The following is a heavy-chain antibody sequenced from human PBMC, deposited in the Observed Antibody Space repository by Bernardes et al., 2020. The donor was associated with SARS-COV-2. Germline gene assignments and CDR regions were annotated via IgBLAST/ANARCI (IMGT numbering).Heavy chain of an antibody. Sequence: GGSLRLSCAASGFTFSSYGMHWVRQAPGKGLEWVAVIWYDGSNKYYADSVKGRFTISRDNSKNTLYLQMNSLRAEDTAVYYCASQPAAIPDYYYYYGMDVWGQGTTVTVSS. J-gene: IGHJ6*02. CDR1: GFTFSSYG. CDR3: ASQPAAIPDYYYYYGMDV. D-gene: IGHD2-2*01. V-gene: IGHV3-33*01. CDR2: IWYDGSNK.